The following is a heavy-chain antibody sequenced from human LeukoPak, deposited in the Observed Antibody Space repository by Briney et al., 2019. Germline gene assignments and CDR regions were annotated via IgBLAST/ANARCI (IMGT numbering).Heavy chain of an antibody. D-gene: IGHD3-10*01. V-gene: IGHV3-21*01. J-gene: IGHJ4*02. CDR3: ARGREIWSQGDY. CDR1: GFTFSSSS. Sequence: GGSLRLSCAASGFTFSSSSMNWVRQAPGKGLEWVSSISSSSSYIYYADSVKGRFTISRDNAKNSLYLQMNSLRAEDTAVYYCARGREIWSQGDYWGQGTLVTVSS. CDR2: ISSSSSYI.